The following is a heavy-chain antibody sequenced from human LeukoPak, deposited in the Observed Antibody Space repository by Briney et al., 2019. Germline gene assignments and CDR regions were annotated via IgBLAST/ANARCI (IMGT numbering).Heavy chain of an antibody. D-gene: IGHD3-10*02. V-gene: IGHV3-30*18. CDR2: ISYDGGNK. J-gene: IGHJ6*04. CDR3: AELGITMIGDV. Sequence: PGRSLRLSCAASGFTFSRYGIHWVRQAPGKGLEWVAVISYDGGNKYYADSVKGRFTISRDNSKNTLYLEMNSLGAEDTAVYYCAELGITMIGDVGGKGTTVTISS. CDR1: GFTFSRYG.